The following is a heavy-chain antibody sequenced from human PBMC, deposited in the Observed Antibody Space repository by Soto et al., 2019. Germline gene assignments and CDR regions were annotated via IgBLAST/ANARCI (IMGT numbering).Heavy chain of an antibody. CDR3: AKDLLHQWLVPGPFDY. CDR2: ISYDGSNK. D-gene: IGHD6-19*01. Sequence: GGSLRLSCAASGFTFSSYGMHWVRQAPGKGLGWVAVISYDGSNKYYADSVKGRFTISRDNSKNTLYLQMNSLRAEDTAVYYCAKDLLHQWLVPGPFDYWGQGTLVTVSS. J-gene: IGHJ4*02. V-gene: IGHV3-30*18. CDR1: GFTFSSYG.